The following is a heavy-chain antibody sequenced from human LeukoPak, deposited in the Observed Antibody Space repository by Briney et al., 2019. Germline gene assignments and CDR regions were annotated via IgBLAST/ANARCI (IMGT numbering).Heavy chain of an antibody. CDR3: ASGIAAAGLMPFDY. CDR2: IYHSGST. J-gene: IGHJ4*02. V-gene: IGHV4-4*02. CDR1: GGSISSSNW. D-gene: IGHD6-13*01. Sequence: SETLSLTCAVSGGSISSSNWWSWVRQPPGKGLEWIGEIYHSGSTYYNPPLKSRVTISVDTSKNQFSLKLSSVTAADTAVYYCASGIAAAGLMPFDYWGQGTLVTVSS.